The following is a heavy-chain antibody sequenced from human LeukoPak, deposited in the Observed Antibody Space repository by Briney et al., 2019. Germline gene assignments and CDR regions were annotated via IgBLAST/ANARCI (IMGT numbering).Heavy chain of an antibody. CDR2: ISGSGGST. CDR1: GFTFSSHW. D-gene: IGHD1-26*01. CDR3: AKVGGRESGSIF. J-gene: IGHJ3*01. Sequence: GGSLRLSCAASGFTFSSHWMHWVRQAPGKGLVWVSAISGSGGSTYYADSVKGRFTISRDNSKNTLYLQMNSLRAEDTAVYYCAKVGGRESGSIFWGQGTMVTVSS. V-gene: IGHV3-23*01.